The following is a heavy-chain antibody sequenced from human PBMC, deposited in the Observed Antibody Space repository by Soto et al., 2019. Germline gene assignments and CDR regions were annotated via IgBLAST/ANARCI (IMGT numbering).Heavy chain of an antibody. D-gene: IGHD3-22*01. Sequence: ASVKVSCKASGYTFTSYYMHWVRQAPGQGLEWMGIINPSGGSTSYAQKFQGRVTMTRDTSTSTVCMELSSLRSEDTAVYYCARAEGYYDSSGYYRFFDYWGQGTLVTVSS. CDR1: GYTFTSYY. CDR3: ARAEGYYDSSGYYRFFDY. J-gene: IGHJ4*02. CDR2: INPSGGST. V-gene: IGHV1-46*01.